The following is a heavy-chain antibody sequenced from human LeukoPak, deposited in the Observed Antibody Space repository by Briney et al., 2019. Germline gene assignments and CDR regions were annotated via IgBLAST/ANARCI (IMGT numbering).Heavy chain of an antibody. V-gene: IGHV1-69*01. CDR1: GGTFSSYA. CDR3: ARVVPAAIRAYYYYMDV. J-gene: IGHJ6*03. Sequence: SVKVSCKATGGTFSSYAISWVRQAPGQGLEWMGGVIPIFGTANYAQKFQGRVTITADESTSTAYMELSSLRSEDTAVYYCARVVPAAIRAYYYYMDVWGKGTTVTVSS. CDR2: VIPIFGTA. D-gene: IGHD2-2*02.